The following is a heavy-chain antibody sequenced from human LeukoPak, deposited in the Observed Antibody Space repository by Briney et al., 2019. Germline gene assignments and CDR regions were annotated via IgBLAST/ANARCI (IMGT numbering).Heavy chain of an antibody. J-gene: IGHJ4*02. V-gene: IGHV3-53*01. CDR2: IYSGGST. D-gene: IGHD3-22*01. CDR3: ARYHYYYDISGYSYRFLDY. Sequence: GGSLRLSCAASGFTVSSNYMSWVRQAPGKGLEWVSVIYSGGSTYYADSVKGRFTISRDNSKNTLYLQMNSLRAEDTAVYYCARYHYYYDISGYSYRFLDYWGQGTLVTVSS. CDR1: GFTVSSNY.